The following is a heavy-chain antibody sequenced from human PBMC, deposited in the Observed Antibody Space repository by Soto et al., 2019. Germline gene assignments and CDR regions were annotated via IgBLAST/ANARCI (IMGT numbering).Heavy chain of an antibody. CDR3: AKTDRNDWFFDF. CDR2: ITNNGDTR. V-gene: IGHV3-23*01. CDR1: GFTFNTFP. D-gene: IGHD3-9*01. J-gene: IGHJ4*02. Sequence: DVQLLESGGGLVQPGGSLRLSCTASGFTFNTFPMNWVRQAPGKGLEWVSSITNNGDTRHSADSVKGRFTISRDNSRNTLYLQMNSLRVEDTAVYYCAKTDRNDWFFDFWGQGTLVTVSS.